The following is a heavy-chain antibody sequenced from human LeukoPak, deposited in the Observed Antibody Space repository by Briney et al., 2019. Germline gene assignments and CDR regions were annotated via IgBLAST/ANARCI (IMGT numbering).Heavy chain of an antibody. D-gene: IGHD6-13*01. CDR3: ARDQGSHFDY. CDR1: GFTFSSNY. CDR2: IYSGGIT. Sequence: GGSLRLSCAASGFTFSSNYMSWVRQAPGKGLEWVSVIYSGGITYYADSVKGRFTISRDNSKNTLYLQMNSLRPEDTAVYYCARDQGSHFDYWGQGTLVTVSS. V-gene: IGHV3-66*02. J-gene: IGHJ4*02.